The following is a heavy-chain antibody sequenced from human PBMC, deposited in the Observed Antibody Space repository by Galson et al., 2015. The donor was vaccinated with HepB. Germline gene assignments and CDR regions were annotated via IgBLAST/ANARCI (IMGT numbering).Heavy chain of an antibody. Sequence: SLRLSCAASGFTFSSYAMSWVRQAPGKGLEWVSAISGSGGSTYYADSVKGRFTTSRDNSKNTLYLQMNSLRAEDTAVYYCAKVWGGYLYDSSGRPFDYWGQGTLVTVSS. CDR3: AKVWGGYLYDSSGRPFDY. CDR1: GFTFSSYA. V-gene: IGHV3-23*01. J-gene: IGHJ4*02. CDR2: ISGSGGST. D-gene: IGHD3-22*01.